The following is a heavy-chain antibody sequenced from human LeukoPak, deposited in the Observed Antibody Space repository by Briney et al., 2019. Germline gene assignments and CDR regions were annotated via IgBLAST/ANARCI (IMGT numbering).Heavy chain of an antibody. CDR2: ISGSGSST. D-gene: IGHD3-22*01. Sequence: GGSLRLSCAASGFTFSSYVMSWVRQAPGKGLEWVSSISGSGSSTYYVDSVKGRFTISRDNSKNTLYLQMNSLRAEDTAVYYCAKGRGVVVTFDAFDIWGQGTMVTVSS. CDR3: AKGRGVVVTFDAFDI. CDR1: GFTFSSYV. J-gene: IGHJ3*02. V-gene: IGHV3-23*01.